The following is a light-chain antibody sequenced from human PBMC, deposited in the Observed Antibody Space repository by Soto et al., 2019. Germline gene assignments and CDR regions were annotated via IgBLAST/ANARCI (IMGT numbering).Light chain of an antibody. CDR2: EVS. CDR3: SSYTSSSTYVV. Sequence: QSALTQPASVSGSPGQSITISCTGTSSDVGGYNYVSWYQQHPGKAPKLMIYEVSTRPSGVSNRFSRSKSGNTASLTISGLQAEDEADYYCSSYTSSSTYVVFGGGTKLTVL. CDR1: SSDVGGYNY. V-gene: IGLV2-14*01. J-gene: IGLJ2*01.